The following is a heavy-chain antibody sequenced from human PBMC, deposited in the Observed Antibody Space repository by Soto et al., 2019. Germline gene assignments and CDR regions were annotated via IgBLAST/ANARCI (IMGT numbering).Heavy chain of an antibody. Sequence: GASVKVSCKASGYTFTSYGISWVRQAPGQGLEWMGWISAYNGNTNYAQKLQGRVTMTTDTSTSTAYMELRSLRSDDTAVYYCARVPSKYDFWSGYPDPEYYYYYYGMDVWGQGTTVTVSS. CDR1: GYTFTSYG. CDR3: ARVPSKYDFWSGYPDPEYYYYYYGMDV. V-gene: IGHV1-18*01. J-gene: IGHJ6*02. CDR2: ISAYNGNT. D-gene: IGHD3-3*01.